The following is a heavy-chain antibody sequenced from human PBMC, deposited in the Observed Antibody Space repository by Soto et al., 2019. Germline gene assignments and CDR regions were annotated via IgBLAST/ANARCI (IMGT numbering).Heavy chain of an antibody. D-gene: IGHD2-2*01. Sequence: QVQLVQSGAEVKKPGSSVKVACKASGGTFSSSTISWVRQAPGQGLEWMGRLIPILGIANYAQTFQGRVTITADKSTSTAYRELSSLRSEDTAGDYCASSGAAITLGFDYWGQGTLVPVSS. CDR1: GGTFSSST. J-gene: IGHJ4*02. CDR3: ASSGAAITLGFDY. V-gene: IGHV1-69*02. CDR2: LIPILGIA.